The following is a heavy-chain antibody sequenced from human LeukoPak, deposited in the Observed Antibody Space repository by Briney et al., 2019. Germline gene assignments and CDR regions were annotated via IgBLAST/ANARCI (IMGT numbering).Heavy chain of an antibody. CDR2: IKQDGSEK. J-gene: IGHJ6*03. D-gene: IGHD3-3*02. CDR1: GFTFSSYW. Sequence: PGGSLRLSCAASGFTFSSYWMSWVRQAPGKGLEWVANIKQDGSEKYYVDSVKGRFTISRDNAKNSLYLQMNSLRAEDTAVYYCARLAPSYYYYMDVWGKGTTVTVSS. V-gene: IGHV3-7*01. CDR3: ARLAPSYYYYMDV.